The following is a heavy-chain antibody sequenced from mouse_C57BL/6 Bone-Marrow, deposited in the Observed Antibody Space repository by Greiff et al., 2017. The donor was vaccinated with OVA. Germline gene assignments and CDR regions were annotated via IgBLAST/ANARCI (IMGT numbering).Heavy chain of an antibody. V-gene: IGHV14-4*01. Sequence: VQLQQSGAELVRPGASVKLSCTASGFNIKDDYMHWVKQRPEQGLEWIGWIDPENGDTEYASKFQGKATITADTSSNTAYLQLSSLTSEDTAVDYCRLYYGSSPCYWYFDVWGTGTTVTVSS. CDR3: RLYYGSSPCYWYFDV. D-gene: IGHD1-1*01. CDR2: IDPENGDT. CDR1: GFNIKDDY. J-gene: IGHJ1*03.